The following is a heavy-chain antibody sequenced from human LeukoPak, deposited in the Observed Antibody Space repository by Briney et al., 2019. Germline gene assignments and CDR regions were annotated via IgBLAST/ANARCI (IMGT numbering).Heavy chain of an antibody. J-gene: IGHJ3*02. Sequence: GASVKVSCKASGYTFTSYDINWVRQAPGQGLEWVGWINPNSGGAKYAQKFQGKVTMTRDTSISTAYMELNRLTSDDTAVYYCARPSPTIIGVEDDGLDIWGQGTMVTVSS. CDR1: GYTFTSYD. CDR2: INPNSGGA. V-gene: IGHV1-2*02. D-gene: IGHD3-3*01. CDR3: ARPSPTIIGVEDDGLDI.